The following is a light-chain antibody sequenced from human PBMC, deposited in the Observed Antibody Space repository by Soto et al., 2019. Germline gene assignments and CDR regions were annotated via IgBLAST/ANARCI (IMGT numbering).Light chain of an antibody. V-gene: IGKV3-20*01. CDR3: QHYVSPPIT. CDR2: GAS. Sequence: EIVLTQSPGTLSLSPGERATISCRASQSVSSSYLAWYKQKPGQAPRLVSYGASSRATGIPDRFSGSGSGTEFTLTISRLEPEDFEVYYCQHYVSPPITFGQGTRLEIK. J-gene: IGKJ5*01. CDR1: QSVSSSY.